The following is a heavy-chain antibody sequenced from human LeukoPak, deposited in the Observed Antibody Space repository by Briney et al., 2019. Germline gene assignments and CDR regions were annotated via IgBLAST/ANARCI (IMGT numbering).Heavy chain of an antibody. J-gene: IGHJ6*03. V-gene: IGHV3-23*01. D-gene: IGHD2-2*01. CDR2: ISGSGGST. CDR3: AKAGGYCSSTSCPSATTTLYMDV. CDR1: GFTFSSYA. Sequence: GGSLRLSCAASGFTFSSYAMSWVRQAPGKGLEWVSAISGSGGSTYYADSVKGRFTISRDNSKNTLYLQMNSLRAEDTAVYYCAKAGGYCSSTSCPSATTTLYMDVWGKGTTVTVSS.